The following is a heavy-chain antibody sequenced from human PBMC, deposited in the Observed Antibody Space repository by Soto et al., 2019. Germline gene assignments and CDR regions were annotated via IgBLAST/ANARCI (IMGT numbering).Heavy chain of an antibody. CDR1: GFTFSSYA. Sequence: QVQLVESGGGVVQPGRSLRLTCAASGFTFSSYAMHWVRQAPGKGLEWVAVISYDGSNKYYADSVKGRFTISRDNSKNTLYLQMNSLRAEDTAVYYCARDQYYYGSGSSIQLWLPYYYGMDVWGQGTTVTVSS. CDR2: ISYDGSNK. V-gene: IGHV3-30-3*01. J-gene: IGHJ6*02. D-gene: IGHD3-10*01. CDR3: ARDQYYYGSGSSIQLWLPYYYGMDV.